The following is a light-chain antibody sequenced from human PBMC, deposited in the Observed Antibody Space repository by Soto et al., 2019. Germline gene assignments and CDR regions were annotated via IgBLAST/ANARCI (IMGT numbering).Light chain of an antibody. Sequence: DIQMTQSPSTLSASVGDRVTITCRASQSISSWLAWYQQKPGKAPKLLISDASSLKSGVPSRFSGSGSATEFTLTISSLQPDDFATYYCQQYNSYSRTFSQGTKVEIK. CDR3: QQYNSYSRT. CDR2: DAS. J-gene: IGKJ1*01. CDR1: QSISSW. V-gene: IGKV1-5*01.